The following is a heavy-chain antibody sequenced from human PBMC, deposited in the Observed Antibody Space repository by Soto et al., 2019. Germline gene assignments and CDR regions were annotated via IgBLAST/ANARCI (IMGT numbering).Heavy chain of an antibody. V-gene: IGHV3-73*02. CDR3: TRHPDYGDYGGPLDY. J-gene: IGHJ4*02. CDR2: IRSKANSYAT. Sequence: EVQLVESGGGLVQPGGSLKLSCAASGFTFSGSAMHWVRQASGKGLEWVGRIRSKANSYATAYAASVKGRFTISRDDSKNTAYLQMNSLKTEDTAVYYCTRHPDYGDYGGPLDYWGQGTLVTVSS. CDR1: GFTFSGSA. D-gene: IGHD4-17*01.